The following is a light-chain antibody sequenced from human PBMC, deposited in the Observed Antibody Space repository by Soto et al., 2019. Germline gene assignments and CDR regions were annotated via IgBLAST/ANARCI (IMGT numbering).Light chain of an antibody. CDR3: QSYDRSLRPWV. CDR1: SSNIGAGYD. Sequence: QSVLTQPPSVSGAPGQRVTISCTGSSSNIGAGYDVQWYQQVPGTAPKLLISNSINRPSGVPGRFSGSKSDTSASLAITGIQADDEPDYYCQSYDRSLRPWVFGGGTKLTVL. CDR2: NSI. J-gene: IGLJ3*02. V-gene: IGLV1-40*01.